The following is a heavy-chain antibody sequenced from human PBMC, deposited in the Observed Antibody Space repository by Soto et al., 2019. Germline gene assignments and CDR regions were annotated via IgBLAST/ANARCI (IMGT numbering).Heavy chain of an antibody. CDR3: ARLYCSGGSCYTYYYYYYYMDV. CDR1: GDSISSRSYY. CDR2: ISYSGST. D-gene: IGHD2-15*01. J-gene: IGHJ6*03. V-gene: IGHV4-39*01. Sequence: SETLSLTCTVSGDSISSRSYYWGWIRQPPGKGLEWIGSISYSGSTYYNPSLKSRGTLSVDTSKKQFSLKLSSVTAADTAVYYCARLYCSGGSCYTYYYYYYYMDVWGKGTXVTVSS.